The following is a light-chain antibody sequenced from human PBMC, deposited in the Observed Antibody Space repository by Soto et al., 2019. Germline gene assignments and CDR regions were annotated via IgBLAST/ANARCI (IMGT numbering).Light chain of an antibody. J-gene: IGKJ2*01. CDR3: QRYGSSPPFT. Sequence: EIVLTQSPGTLSLSPGERATLSCRASQRISSRYLAWYQQKPGQAPRLLISGASTRATGIPDRFGGSGSGTDFTLTISRLEPEDFAVYFCQRYGSSPPFTFGQGTKVDIK. CDR2: GAS. V-gene: IGKV3-20*01. CDR1: QRISSRY.